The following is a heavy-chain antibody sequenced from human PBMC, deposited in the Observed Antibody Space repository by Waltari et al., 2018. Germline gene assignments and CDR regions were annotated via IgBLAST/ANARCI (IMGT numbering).Heavy chain of an antibody. Sequence: QVQLQESGPGLVKSSETLSLPCTVSGGSISSYYRSWIRQPPGKGLEWIGYIYYSGSTNYNPSLKSRVTISVDTSKNQFSLKLSSVTAADTAVYYCASGYTSDWYYFDYWGQGTLVTVSS. D-gene: IGHD6-19*01. J-gene: IGHJ4*02. CDR1: GGSISSYY. CDR2: IYYSGST. V-gene: IGHV4-59*01. CDR3: ASGYTSDWYYFDY.